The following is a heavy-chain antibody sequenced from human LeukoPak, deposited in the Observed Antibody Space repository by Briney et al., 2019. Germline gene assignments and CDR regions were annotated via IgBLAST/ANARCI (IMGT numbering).Heavy chain of an antibody. CDR2: ISGSGGST. D-gene: IGHD6-19*01. Sequence: GGSLRLSCAAYGFTFSSYAMSWVRQAPGKGLEWVSAISGSGGSTYYADSVKGRFTISRDNSKSTLYLQMNSLRAEDTAVYYCAKVGSGWYSNWFDPWGQGTLVTVSS. CDR1: GFTFSSYA. J-gene: IGHJ5*02. V-gene: IGHV3-23*01. CDR3: AKVGSGWYSNWFDP.